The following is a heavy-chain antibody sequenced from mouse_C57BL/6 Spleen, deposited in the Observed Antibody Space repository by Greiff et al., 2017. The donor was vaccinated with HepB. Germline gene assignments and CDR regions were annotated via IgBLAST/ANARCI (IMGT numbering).Heavy chain of an antibody. CDR3: ARLTGTGAMDY. V-gene: IGHV5-12*01. D-gene: IGHD4-1*01. CDR2: ISNGGGST. Sequence: EVQVVESGGGLVQPGGSLKLSCAASGFTFSDYYMYWVRQTPEKRLEWVAYISNGGGSTYYPDTVKGRFTISRDNAKNTLYLQMSRLKSEDTAMYYCARLTGTGAMDYWGQGTSVTVSS. J-gene: IGHJ4*01. CDR1: GFTFSDYY.